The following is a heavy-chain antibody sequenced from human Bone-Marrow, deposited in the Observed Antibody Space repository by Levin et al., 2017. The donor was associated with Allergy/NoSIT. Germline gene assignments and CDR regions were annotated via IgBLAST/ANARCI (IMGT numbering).Heavy chain of an antibody. CDR1: GFTFSSYS. CDR2: ISSSSSYI. V-gene: IGHV3-21*01. J-gene: IGHJ4*02. CDR3: ARKVIYSGYDWLFDY. D-gene: IGHD5-12*01. Sequence: GGSLRLSCAASGFTFSSYSMNWVRQAPGKGLEWVSSISSSSSYIYYADSVKGRFTISRDNAKNSLYLQMNSLRAEDTAVYYCARKVIYSGYDWLFDYWGQGTLVTVSS.